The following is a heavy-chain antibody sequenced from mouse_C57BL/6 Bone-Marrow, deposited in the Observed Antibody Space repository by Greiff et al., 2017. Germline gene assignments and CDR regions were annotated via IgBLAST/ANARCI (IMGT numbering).Heavy chain of an antibody. CDR1: GFSLTSYG. Sequence: QVQLQQSGPGLVQPSQSLSITCTVSGFSLTSYGVHWVRQSPGMGLAWLGVIWSGGSTDYNAAFISRLSISKDNSKSQCFFKMNSLQADDTAIYYCARHHYDPFAYWGQGTLVTVSA. CDR3: ARHHYDPFAY. CDR2: IWSGGST. J-gene: IGHJ3*01. V-gene: IGHV2-2*01. D-gene: IGHD2-4*01.